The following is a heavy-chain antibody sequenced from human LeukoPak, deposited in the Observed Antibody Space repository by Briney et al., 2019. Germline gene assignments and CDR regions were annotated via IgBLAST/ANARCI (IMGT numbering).Heavy chain of an antibody. CDR3: ARDLGYCSSTSCYYYYGMDV. D-gene: IGHD2-2*01. Sequence: SETLSLTCTVSGGSISSYYWSWIRQPAGKGLEWIGRIYTSGSTNYNPSLKSRVTMSVDTSKSQFSLKLSSVTAADTAVYYCARDLGYCSSTSCYYYYGMDVWGQGTTVTVSS. CDR2: IYTSGST. CDR1: GGSISSYY. J-gene: IGHJ6*02. V-gene: IGHV4-4*07.